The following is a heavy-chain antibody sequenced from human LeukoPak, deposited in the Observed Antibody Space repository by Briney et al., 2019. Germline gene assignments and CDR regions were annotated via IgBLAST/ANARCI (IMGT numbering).Heavy chain of an antibody. D-gene: IGHD1-20*01. V-gene: IGHV4-39*07. CDR3: ARELLGITGADGYFDY. Sequence: SETLSLTCTVSGGSISSSSYYWGWIRQPPGKGLEWIGSIYYSGSTYYNPSLKSRVTISVDTSKNQFSLKLSSVTAADTAVYYCARELLGITGADGYFDYWGQGTLVTVSS. J-gene: IGHJ4*02. CDR1: GGSISSSSYY. CDR2: IYYSGST.